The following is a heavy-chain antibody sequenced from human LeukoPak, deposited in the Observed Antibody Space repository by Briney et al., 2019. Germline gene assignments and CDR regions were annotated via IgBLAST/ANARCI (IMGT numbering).Heavy chain of an antibody. CDR2: INPNSGGT. CDR1: GYTFTGYY. J-gene: IGHJ3*02. V-gene: IGHV1-2*02. Sequence: ASVKVSCKASGYTFTGYYMHWVRQAPGQGLEWMGWINPNSGGTNYAQKFQGRVTMTRDTSISTAYMELSRLRSDDTAVYYCARRPSDRGYCSSTSCYRDAFDIWGQGTMVTVSS. CDR3: ARRPSDRGYCSSTSCYRDAFDI. D-gene: IGHD2-2*01.